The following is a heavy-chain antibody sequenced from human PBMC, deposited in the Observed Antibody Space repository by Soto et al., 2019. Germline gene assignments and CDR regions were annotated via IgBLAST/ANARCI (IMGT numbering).Heavy chain of an antibody. D-gene: IGHD2-15*01. CDR1: GGSISSYY. CDR2: IYYSGST. CDR3: ARDLGYCSGGSCQDY. Sequence: SETLSLTCTVSGGSISSYYWSWIRQPPGKGLEWIGYIYYSGSTNYNPSLKSRVTISVDTSKNQFSLKLSSVTAADTAVYYCARDLGYCSGGSCQDYWGQGTLVAVSS. V-gene: IGHV4-59*01. J-gene: IGHJ4*02.